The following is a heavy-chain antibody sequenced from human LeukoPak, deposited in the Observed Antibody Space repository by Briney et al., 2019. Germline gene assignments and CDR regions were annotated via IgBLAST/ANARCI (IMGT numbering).Heavy chain of an antibody. CDR2: IYHSGST. V-gene: IGHV4-30-2*01. Sequence: PSQTLSLTCTVSGGSISSGGYYWSWIRQPPGKGLEWIGYIYHSGSTYYNPSLKSRVTISVDRSKNQFSLKLSSVTAADTAVYYCARDHGLEYSSYYFDYWGQGTLVTVSS. J-gene: IGHJ4*02. CDR3: ARDHGLEYSSYYFDY. D-gene: IGHD6-6*01. CDR1: GGSISSGGYY.